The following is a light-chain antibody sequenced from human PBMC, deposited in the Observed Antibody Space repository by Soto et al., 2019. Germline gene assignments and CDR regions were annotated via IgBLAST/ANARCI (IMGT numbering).Light chain of an antibody. CDR3: QQIYSTPWT. CDR1: QSISSY. V-gene: IGKV1-39*01. Sequence: DIQMTQSPSSLSASVGDRVTITCRASQSISSYVNWYQQKPGKAPNLLIYSASTLQSGVPSRFTGGGSGTDFSLTINSLEPEDFATYICQQIYSTPWTFGQGIKVEI. J-gene: IGKJ1*01. CDR2: SAS.